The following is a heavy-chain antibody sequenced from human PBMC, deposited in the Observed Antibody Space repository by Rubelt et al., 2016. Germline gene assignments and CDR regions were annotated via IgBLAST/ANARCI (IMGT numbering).Heavy chain of an antibody. CDR1: GFTLSSYA. CDR2: VSYDGSNK. V-gene: IGHV3-30*04. J-gene: IGHJ6*02. CDR3: ARGPGRYCGGDCYHDYYYGMDV. D-gene: IGHD2-21*02. Sequence: PGRSLRLSCAASGFTLSSYAMHWVRQAPGKGLEWVAVVSYDGSNKYYADSVKGRFTISRDNSKNTLYLQMNSLRAEDTAAYYCARGPGRYCGGDCYHDYYYGMDVWGQGTTVTVSS.